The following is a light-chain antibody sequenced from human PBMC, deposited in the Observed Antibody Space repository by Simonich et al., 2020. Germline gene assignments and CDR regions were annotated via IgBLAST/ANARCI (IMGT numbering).Light chain of an antibody. CDR1: SSNIGINT. Sequence: QSVLTQPPSASGTPGQRVTIPCSGSSSNIGINTVNWYQQLPGTAPKLLIYRNNQRPSGVPDRFAGSKSGTSASLAISGLQSEDEADYYCAAWDDSLNGWVFGGGTKLTVL. CDR2: RNN. J-gene: IGLJ3*02. CDR3: AAWDDSLNGWV. V-gene: IGLV1-44*01.